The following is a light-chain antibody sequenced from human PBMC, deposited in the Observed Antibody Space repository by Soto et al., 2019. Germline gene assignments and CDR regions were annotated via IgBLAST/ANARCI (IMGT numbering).Light chain of an antibody. CDR2: DAS. J-gene: IGKJ1*01. CDR3: QQYSRLWS. CDR1: QSISSW. V-gene: IGKV1-5*01. Sequence: DIQMTQSPSTLSASVVDRVTITCRASQSISSWLAWYQQKPGKAPKLLIYDASSLESGVPSRFSGSGSGTEFTLTIDSLQPDDFATYYCQQYSRLWSFGQGTKVDI.